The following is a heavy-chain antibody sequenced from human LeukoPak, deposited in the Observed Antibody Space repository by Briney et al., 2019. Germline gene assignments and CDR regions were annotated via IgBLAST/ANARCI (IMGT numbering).Heavy chain of an antibody. V-gene: IGHV3-7*01. D-gene: IGHD3-10*01. Sequence: GGSLRLSCAASGFSFTTYWMGWVRQAPGKGLEWVANIKQDGTEKYYVDSVMGRFTISRDNAKNSLYLQMNSLRVEDTAMYYCAKLAKYFYGSETYYFFEHWGQGTPVTASS. CDR2: IKQDGTEK. J-gene: IGHJ4*02. CDR1: GFSFTTYW. CDR3: AKLAKYFYGSETYYFFEH.